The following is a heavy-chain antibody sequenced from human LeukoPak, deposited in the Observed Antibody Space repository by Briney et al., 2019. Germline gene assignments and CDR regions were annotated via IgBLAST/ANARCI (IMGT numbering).Heavy chain of an antibody. J-gene: IGHJ4*02. CDR1: GFTFSSYA. D-gene: IGHD6-19*01. CDR3: AKDPTRPIAVAGTFDY. CDR2: ISGGGVST. V-gene: IGHV3-23*01. Sequence: GGSLRLSCAASGFTFSSYAMSWVRQAPGKGLEWVSAISGGGVSTYYADSVTGRFTISRDNSKNTLYLQMNSLRAEDTAVYYCAKDPTRPIAVAGTFDYWGQGTLVTVSS.